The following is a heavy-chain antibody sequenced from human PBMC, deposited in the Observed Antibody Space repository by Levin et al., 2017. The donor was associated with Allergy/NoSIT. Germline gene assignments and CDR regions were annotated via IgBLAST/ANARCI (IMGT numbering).Heavy chain of an antibody. D-gene: IGHD2-15*01. CDR3: AKSPIGETVYCTGGSCYYFDY. V-gene: IGHV3-30*18. CDR1: GFTFSSYG. J-gene: IGHJ4*02. Sequence: GGSLRLSCAASGFTFSSYGMHWVRQAPGKGLEWVAVISYDGSNKYYADSVKGRFTISRDNSKNTLYLQMNSLGAEDTAVYYCAKSPIGETVYCTGGSCYYFDYWGQGTLVTVSS. CDR2: ISYDGSNK.